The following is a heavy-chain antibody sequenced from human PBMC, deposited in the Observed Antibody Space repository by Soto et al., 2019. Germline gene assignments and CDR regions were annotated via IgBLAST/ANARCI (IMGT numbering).Heavy chain of an antibody. CDR2: ISYDGGNK. Sequence: QVQLVESGGGVVQPGRSLRLSCAASGFTFSGYAMHWVRQAPGKGLEWVAVISYDGGNKNYADSVKGRFTISRDNSKKTLYLQLNSLRPEDTAVYYCARVTGADIALDGDYFYDYRMDVWGQGTTVTVSS. CDR1: GFTFSGYA. CDR3: ARVTGADIALDGDYFYDYRMDV. V-gene: IGHV3-30-3*01. J-gene: IGHJ6*02. D-gene: IGHD5-18*01.